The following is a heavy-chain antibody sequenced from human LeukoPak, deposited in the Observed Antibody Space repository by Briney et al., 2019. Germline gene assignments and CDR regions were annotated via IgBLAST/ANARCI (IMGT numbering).Heavy chain of an antibody. J-gene: IGHJ4*02. Sequence: SQTLSLTLAISGDSVSSNGASWNWIRQSPSRGLEWLGRTYYRSQQWHSDYAPSVKGRITLNPDTSKNQFSLQLNSMTPEDTAVYYCGRETDFGVVTNWGQGTLVTVSS. D-gene: IGHD3-3*01. V-gene: IGHV6-1*01. CDR3: GRETDFGVVTN. CDR2: TYYRSQQWHS. CDR1: GDSVSSNGAS.